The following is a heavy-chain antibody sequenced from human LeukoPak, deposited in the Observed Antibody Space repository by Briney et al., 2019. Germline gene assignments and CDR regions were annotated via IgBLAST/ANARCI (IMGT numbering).Heavy chain of an antibody. Sequence: ASVKVSCKASGYTFTDHYLHWVRQAPGQGLEWMGWINPNSGGTNYAQKFRGRVTMTRDTSISTAYMELTSLRSDDAAVYYCAWPPQLIAAAGTYNYFDTWGQGTLVTVSS. CDR3: AWPPQLIAAAGTYNYFDT. D-gene: IGHD6-13*01. CDR2: INPNSGGT. V-gene: IGHV1-2*02. J-gene: IGHJ5*02. CDR1: GYTFTDHY.